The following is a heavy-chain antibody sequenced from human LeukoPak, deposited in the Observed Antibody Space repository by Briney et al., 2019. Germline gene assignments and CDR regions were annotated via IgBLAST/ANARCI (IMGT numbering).Heavy chain of an antibody. CDR2: ISSSSSYI. D-gene: IGHD3-16*01. CDR3: AREYSVWGSIDI. CDR1: GFTFSSYG. V-gene: IGHV3-21*01. Sequence: GGSLRLSCAASGFTFSSYGMNWVRQAPGKGLEWVSSISSSSSYIYYADSVKGRFTISRDNAKNSLYLQMNSLRAEDTAVYYCAREYSVWGSIDIWGQGTMVTVSS. J-gene: IGHJ3*02.